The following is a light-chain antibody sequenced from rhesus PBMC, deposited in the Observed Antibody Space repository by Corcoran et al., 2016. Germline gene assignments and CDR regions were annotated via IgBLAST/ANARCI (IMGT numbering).Light chain of an antibody. CDR2: YAN. CDR1: QGISSY. Sequence: DIQMSQSPSSRSASVGDRVTITCRASQGISSYLYWYQQKPGKAPKLLIDYANSLARGVPSRFSGSGSGTEFTLTISSLQQEDFATYDCQQSNSNPLTFGGGTKVELK. CDR3: QQSNSNPLT. V-gene: IGKV1-32*02. J-gene: IGKJ4*01.